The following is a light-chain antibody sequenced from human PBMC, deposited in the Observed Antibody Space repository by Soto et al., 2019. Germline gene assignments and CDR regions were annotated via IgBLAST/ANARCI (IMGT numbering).Light chain of an antibody. CDR1: SSDIGSFNF. CDR3: SSYTSSSTYVV. J-gene: IGLJ2*01. V-gene: IGLV2-14*03. CDR2: DVS. Sequence: QSALTQPASVSGSPGQSIIISCTGSSSDIGSFNFVSWYQHHPDRVPKLIIYDVSNRPSGVSSRFSGSKSGNTASLTISGLQAEDVADYYCSSYTSSSTYVVFGGGTKGTVL.